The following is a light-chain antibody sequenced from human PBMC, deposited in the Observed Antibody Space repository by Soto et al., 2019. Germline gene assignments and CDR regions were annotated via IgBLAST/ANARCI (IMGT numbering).Light chain of an antibody. J-gene: IGLJ1*01. CDR3: YSYAGSYTYV. CDR1: SSNVGGYNY. V-gene: IGLV2-11*01. CDR2: DVS. Sequence: QSALTQPRSVSGSPGQSVTISCTGTSSNVGGYNYVSWYQQYPGKAPKLMIYDVSKRPSGVPDRFSGSKSGNTASLTISGLQAEDEADYSCYSYAGSYTYVFGTGTKLTVL.